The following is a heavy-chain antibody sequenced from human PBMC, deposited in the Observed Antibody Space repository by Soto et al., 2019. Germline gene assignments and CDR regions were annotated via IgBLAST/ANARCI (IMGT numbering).Heavy chain of an antibody. V-gene: IGHV1-69*04. Sequence: QVQLVQSGAEVKRPGSSVKVSCKASGDTFSFYSINWVRQAPGLGLEWMGRVNPILSMSNYAHRFQGRVTMTADKSTSTAYMELSGLRSEDTAMYYCATIYGSGYRAFDYWGQGALVTVSS. CDR3: ATIYGSGYRAFDY. D-gene: IGHD3-10*01. CDR2: VNPILSMS. CDR1: GDTFSFYS. J-gene: IGHJ4*02.